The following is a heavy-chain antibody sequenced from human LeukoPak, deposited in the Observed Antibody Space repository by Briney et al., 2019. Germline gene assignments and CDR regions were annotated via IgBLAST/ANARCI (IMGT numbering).Heavy chain of an antibody. Sequence: GGSLRLSCAASGFTFSSYGMHWVRQAPGKGLEWVAVISYDGSNKYYADSVKGRFTISRDNSKNTLYLQMNSLGAEDTAVYYCAKDDTVFSFQHWGQGTLVTVSS. CDR3: AKDDTVFSFQH. J-gene: IGHJ1*01. V-gene: IGHV3-30*18. CDR1: GFTFSSYG. D-gene: IGHD4-17*01. CDR2: ISYDGSNK.